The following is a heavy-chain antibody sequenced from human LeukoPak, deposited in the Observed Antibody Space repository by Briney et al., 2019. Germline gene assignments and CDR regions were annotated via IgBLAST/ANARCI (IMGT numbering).Heavy chain of an antibody. CDR1: GGSFSGYY. CDR2: INHSGST. V-gene: IGHV4-34*01. J-gene: IGHJ6*03. CDR3: AREIRNVVPAAMSYYYYYMDV. Sequence: SETLSLTCAVYGGSFSGYYWSWIRQPPGKGLEGIGEINHSGSTYYNPSLKSRVTISVDTSKNQFSLKLSSVTAADTAVYYCAREIRNVVPAAMSYYYYYMDVWGKGTTVTVSS. D-gene: IGHD2-2*01.